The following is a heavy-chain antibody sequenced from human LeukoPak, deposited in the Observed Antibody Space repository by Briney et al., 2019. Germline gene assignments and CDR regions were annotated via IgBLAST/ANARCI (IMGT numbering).Heavy chain of an antibody. CDR2: ISAYNGNT. CDR1: GYTFTSYG. Sequence: ASVKVSCKASGYTFTSYGISWVRQAPGQGLEWMGWISAYNGNTNYAQKFQGRVTTTTDTSTSTAYMELRSLRSDDTAVYYCARDGSATYDFWSGSYPEWADYYYFYMDVWGKGTTVTVSS. CDR3: ARDGSATYDFWSGSYPEWADYYYFYMDV. J-gene: IGHJ6*03. V-gene: IGHV1-18*01. D-gene: IGHD3-3*01.